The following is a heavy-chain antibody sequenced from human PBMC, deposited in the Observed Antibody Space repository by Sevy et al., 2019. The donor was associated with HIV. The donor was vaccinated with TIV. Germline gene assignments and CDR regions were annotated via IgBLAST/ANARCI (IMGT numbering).Heavy chain of an antibody. D-gene: IGHD3-22*01. CDR2: IYHSGST. J-gene: IGHJ3*02. V-gene: IGHV4-30-2*01. CDR1: GGSISSGGYS. Sequence: SETLSLTCAVSGGSISSGGYSWSWIRQPPGKGLEWIGYIYHSGSTYYNPSLKSRVTISVDRSKNQFSLKLSSLTAADTAGYYCARGLPYSRYYYDSSRANDAFDNWRQGTMVTVSS. CDR3: ARGLPYSRYYYDSSRANDAFDN.